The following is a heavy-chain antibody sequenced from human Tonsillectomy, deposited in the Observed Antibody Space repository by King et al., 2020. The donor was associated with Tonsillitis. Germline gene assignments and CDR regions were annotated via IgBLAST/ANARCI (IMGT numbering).Heavy chain of an antibody. J-gene: IGHJ4*02. CDR2: IYWDDDE. Sequence: QLTLKESGPTLVKPTQTLTLTCTFSGFSLKTSGMGVGWIRQPPGKALEWLALIYWDDDERYSPSLKTRLTITRDTSKNQVVLTMTHMDPVDTGTYYCARRTDYSDSSGSYFLTPFFDYWGQGILVTVSS. CDR3: ARRTDYSDSSGSYFLTPFFDY. CDR1: GFSLKTSGMG. V-gene: IGHV2-5*02. D-gene: IGHD3-22*01.